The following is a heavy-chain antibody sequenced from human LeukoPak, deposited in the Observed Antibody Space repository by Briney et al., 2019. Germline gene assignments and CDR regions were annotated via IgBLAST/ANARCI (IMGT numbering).Heavy chain of an antibody. CDR1: GFTFDDYA. CDR2: ISWNSGST. V-gene: IGHV3-9*03. J-gene: IGHJ4*02. D-gene: IGHD6-19*01. Sequence: PGGSLRLSCAASGFTFDDYAMHWVRQAPGKGLEWVSGISWNSGSTGYADSVKGRFTISRDNAKNSLYLQMNSLRAEDMALYYCAKDSNSVPGYSSGWFDYWGQGTLVTVSS. CDR3: AKDSNSVPGYSSGWFDY.